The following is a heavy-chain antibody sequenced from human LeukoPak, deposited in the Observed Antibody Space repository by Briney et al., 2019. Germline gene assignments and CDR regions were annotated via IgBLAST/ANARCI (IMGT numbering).Heavy chain of an antibody. J-gene: IGHJ3*02. CDR1: GSPFSDSW. CDR2: ITTDGSNR. V-gene: IGHV3-74*03. CDR3: AKALKYCSGGSCYYARKNNAFDI. D-gene: IGHD2-15*01. Sequence: GGSLRLSCVASGSPFSDSWMHWVRQTPGKGLLWVSLITTDGSNRTYADSVKGRFTISRDNSKNTLYLQMNSLRAEDTAVYYCAKALKYCSGGSCYYARKNNAFDIWGQGTMVTVSS.